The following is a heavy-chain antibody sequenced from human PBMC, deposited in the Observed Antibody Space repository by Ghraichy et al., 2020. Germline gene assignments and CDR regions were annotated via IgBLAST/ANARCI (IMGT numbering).Heavy chain of an antibody. V-gene: IGHV4-39*01. CDR3: ARRTFPESIIHFFDY. CDR1: VSSINISTSY. CDR2: IYYSGST. D-gene: IGHD3-16*01. Sequence: TLSLTCTVSVSSINISTSYWGWIRQPPGKGLEWIGSIYYSGSTDYNPSLKSRVTISVDTSNKQFSLRLTSVTATDTAVYYCARRTFPESIIHFFDYWGQGALVTVSS. J-gene: IGHJ4*02.